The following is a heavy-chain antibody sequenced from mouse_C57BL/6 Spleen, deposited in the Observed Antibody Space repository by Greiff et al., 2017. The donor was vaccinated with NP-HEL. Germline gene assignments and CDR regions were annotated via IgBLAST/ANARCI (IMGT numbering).Heavy chain of an antibody. CDR1: GYTFTSYW. J-gene: IGHJ1*03. CDR3: ARSVGYYGSSPHWYFDV. Sequence: QVQLQQPGTELVKPGASVKLSCKASGYTFTSYWMHWVKQRPGQGLEWIGNINPSYGGTNYHATFTSKATLTVDKSSSTAYMQLSSLTSEDSAVYYCARSVGYYGSSPHWYFDVWGTGTTVTVSS. D-gene: IGHD1-1*01. V-gene: IGHV1-53*01. CDR2: INPSYGGT.